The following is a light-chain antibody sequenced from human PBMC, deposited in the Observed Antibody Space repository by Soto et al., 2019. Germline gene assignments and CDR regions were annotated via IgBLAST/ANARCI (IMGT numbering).Light chain of an antibody. CDR1: TSNIESHT. V-gene: IGLV1-44*01. Sequence: QSVLTQPPSASGTPGQRITISCSGSTSNIESHTVNWYQQVPGTAPRLLINTNNQRPSGVPDRFSGSKSGASASLTISGLQSEDAATYYCATWDDSRKGVFGTGTKVTLL. CDR3: ATWDDSRKGV. CDR2: TNN. J-gene: IGLJ1*01.